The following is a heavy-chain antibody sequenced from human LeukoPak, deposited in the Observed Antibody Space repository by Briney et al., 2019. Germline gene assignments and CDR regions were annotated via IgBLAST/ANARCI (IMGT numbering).Heavy chain of an antibody. CDR1: GYPISNGYY. V-gene: IGHV4-38-2*01. CDR2: IYYSGNT. Sequence: SETLSITCAVSGYPISNGYYWGWIRQPPGKGLEWIGSIYYSGNTYDNPSLKSRVTISLDTSKNQFSLRLSSVTASDTAVYYCARHRLFDTTGYYYDFDYWGQGTLVTVSS. J-gene: IGHJ4*02. D-gene: IGHD3-22*01. CDR3: ARHRLFDTTGYYYDFDY.